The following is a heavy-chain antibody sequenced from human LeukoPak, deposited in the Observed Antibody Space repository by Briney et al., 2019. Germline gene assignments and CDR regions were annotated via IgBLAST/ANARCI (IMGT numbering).Heavy chain of an antibody. CDR3: ARGPRYNWNYYYYGMDV. Sequence: ASVKVSCKASGYTFTSYYMHWVRQAPGQGLEWMGIINPSGGSTSYAQKFQGRVTMTRDTSTSTVYMELNSLRSEDTAVYYCARGPRYNWNYYYYGMDVWGQGTTVTVSS. CDR2: INPSGGST. CDR1: GYTFTSYY. J-gene: IGHJ6*02. D-gene: IGHD1-20*01. V-gene: IGHV1-46*01.